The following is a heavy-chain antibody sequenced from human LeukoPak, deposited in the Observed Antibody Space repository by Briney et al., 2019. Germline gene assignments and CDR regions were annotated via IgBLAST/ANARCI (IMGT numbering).Heavy chain of an antibody. CDR2: INPNSGGT. D-gene: IGHD5-18*01. CDR3: ARDKTAMVTSLGRD. V-gene: IGHV1-2*02. Sequence: ASVTVSCKASGYTFTGYYMHWVRQAPGQGLEWMGWINPNSGGTNYAQKFQGRVTMTRDTSISTAYMELSRLRSDDTAVYYCARDKTAMVTSLGRDWGQGTLVTVSS. J-gene: IGHJ4*02. CDR1: GYTFTGYY.